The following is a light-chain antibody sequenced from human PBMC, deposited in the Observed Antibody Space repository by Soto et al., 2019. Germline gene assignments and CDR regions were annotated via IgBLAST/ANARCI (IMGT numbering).Light chain of an antibody. CDR2: KDS. CDR1: ALPKQY. J-gene: IGLJ2*01. CDR3: QSADSSGTFVV. Sequence: SYELTQPPSVSVSPGQTARITCSGDALPKQYSYWYQQKPGQAPVLVMYKDSERPSGIPERFSGSSSGTEVTLTISVVQAEDEADYYCQSADSSGTFVVFGGGTKQTVL. V-gene: IGLV3-25*03.